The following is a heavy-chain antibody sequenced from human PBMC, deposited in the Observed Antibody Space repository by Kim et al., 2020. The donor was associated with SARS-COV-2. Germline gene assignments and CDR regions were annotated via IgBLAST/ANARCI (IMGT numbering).Heavy chain of an antibody. Sequence: GGSLRLSCAASGFTFSSYAMSWVRQAPGKGLEWVSAISGSGGSTYYADSVKGRFTISRDNSKNTLYLQMNSLRAEDTAVYYCAKLCQIEHVLLWFGERGGMDVWGQGTTGTVSS. CDR2: ISGSGGST. D-gene: IGHD3-10*01. V-gene: IGHV3-23*01. CDR3: AKLCQIEHVLLWFGERGGMDV. J-gene: IGHJ6*02. CDR1: GFTFSSYA.